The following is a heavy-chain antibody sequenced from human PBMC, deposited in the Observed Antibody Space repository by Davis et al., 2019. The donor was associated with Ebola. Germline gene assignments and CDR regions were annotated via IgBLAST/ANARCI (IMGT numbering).Heavy chain of an antibody. Sequence: GESLKISCAASGFTFSSYSMNWVRQAPGKGLEWVSSISSSSSTIYYADSVKGRFTISRDNAKNSLYLQMNSLRDEDTAVYYCARADCSSTSCYTHWFDPWGQGTLVTVSS. CDR2: ISSSSSTI. CDR1: GFTFSSYS. CDR3: ARADCSSTSCYTHWFDP. D-gene: IGHD2-2*02. J-gene: IGHJ5*02. V-gene: IGHV3-48*02.